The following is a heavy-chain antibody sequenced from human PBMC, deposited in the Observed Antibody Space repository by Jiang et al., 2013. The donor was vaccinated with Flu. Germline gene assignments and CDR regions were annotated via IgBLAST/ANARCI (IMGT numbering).Heavy chain of an antibody. Sequence: TKSSQSFRGRVTITRDTAANTAYMEMSRLKSEDTAVYYCARHFGIVKDYFYYYGMDVWGQGTTVTVSS. CDR2: T. V-gene: IGHV1-3*01. D-gene: IGHD2/OR15-2a*01. J-gene: IGHJ6*01. CDR3: ARHFGIVKDYFYYYGMDV.